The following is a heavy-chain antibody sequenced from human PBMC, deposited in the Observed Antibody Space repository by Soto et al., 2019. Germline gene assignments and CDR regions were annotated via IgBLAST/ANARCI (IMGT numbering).Heavy chain of an antibody. V-gene: IGHV3-30*04. D-gene: IGHD3-9*01. CDR2: ISYDGSNK. Sequence: GGSLRLSCAASGFTFSSYAMHWVRQAPGKGLEWVAVISYDGSNKYYADSVKGRFTISRDNSKNTLYLQMNSLRAEDTAVYYCARVIRYYDILTGSDIGGGYFDYWGQGTLVTVSS. J-gene: IGHJ4*02. CDR3: ARVIRYYDILTGSDIGGGYFDY. CDR1: GFTFSSYA.